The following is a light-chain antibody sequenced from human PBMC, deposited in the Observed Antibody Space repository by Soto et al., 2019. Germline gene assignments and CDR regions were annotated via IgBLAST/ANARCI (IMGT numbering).Light chain of an antibody. CDR2: RTS. Sequence: EIVMTQSPATLSVSPGERATLSCRASQSISSNLAWYQQKPGQAPRLLMFRTSSRATGFPARFSGSGSGTEFNLTISSLQPEDIATYYCQQYENLPTFGQGTRLEIK. CDR1: QSISSN. V-gene: IGKV3-15*01. J-gene: IGKJ5*01. CDR3: QQYENLPT.